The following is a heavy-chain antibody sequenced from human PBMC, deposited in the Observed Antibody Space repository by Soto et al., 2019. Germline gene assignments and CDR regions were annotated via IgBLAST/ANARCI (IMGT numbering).Heavy chain of an antibody. CDR3: ARDLDGSGNYYTDY. CDR2: ISPYKGNT. Sequence: ASVKVSCKASGYTFSSIGISWVRQAPGQGLEWMGWISPYKGNTYYAQRLQGRVTMTTDTSTSTAYMELRSLRSDDTAVYYCARDLDGSGNYYTDYWGQGTLVTVSA. CDR1: GYTFSSIG. D-gene: IGHD3-10*01. J-gene: IGHJ4*02. V-gene: IGHV1-18*01.